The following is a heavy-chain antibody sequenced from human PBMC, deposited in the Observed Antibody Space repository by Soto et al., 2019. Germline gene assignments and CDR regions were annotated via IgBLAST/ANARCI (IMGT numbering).Heavy chain of an antibody. CDR1: GGYISSSSYY. J-gene: IGHJ4*02. CDR2: IYYSGST. V-gene: IGHV4-39*01. D-gene: IGHD2-2*01. CDR3: ATLVVPAASTGG. Sequence: QLQLQESGPGLVKPSEALSLTCTVSGGYISSSSYYWGWIRQPPGKGLEWIGSIYYSGSTYYNPSLKSRITISIDTSKNQFSLKLSSVTAADMAVYYCATLVVPAASTGGWGQGTLVTVSS.